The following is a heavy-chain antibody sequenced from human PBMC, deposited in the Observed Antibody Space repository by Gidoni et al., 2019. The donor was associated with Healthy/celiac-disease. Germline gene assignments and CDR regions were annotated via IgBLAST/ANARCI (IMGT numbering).Heavy chain of an antibody. V-gene: IGHV1-18*01. CDR2: ISAYNGNT. D-gene: IGHD4-17*01. CDR1: GYTFTSYG. J-gene: IGHJ2*01. CDR3: ARVPPDYGDYEFYWYFDL. Sequence: QVQLVQSGAEVKKPGASVKVSCKASGYTFTSYGLSWVRQAPGQGLEWMGWISAYNGNTNYAQKLQGRVTMTTDTSTSTAYMELRSLRSDDTAVYYCARVPPDYGDYEFYWYFDLWGRGTLVTVSS.